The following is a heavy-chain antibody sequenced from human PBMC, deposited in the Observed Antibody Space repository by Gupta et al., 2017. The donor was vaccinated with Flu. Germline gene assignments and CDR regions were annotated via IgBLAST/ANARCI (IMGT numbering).Heavy chain of an antibody. CDR2: IHYSGST. V-gene: IGHV4-39*01. D-gene: IGHD6-6*01. CDR3: ASLYSSSFDFDS. J-gene: IGHJ4*02. Sequence: QLQLQESGPGQVKPSETLSLTCTVSGGSTSSSSYYWGWIRQPPGKGLEWIGSIHYSGSTYYNPSLKSRVTISVDTSKNQFSLKLSSVTAADTAVYYCASLYSSSFDFDSWGQGTLVTASS. CDR1: GGSTSSSSYY.